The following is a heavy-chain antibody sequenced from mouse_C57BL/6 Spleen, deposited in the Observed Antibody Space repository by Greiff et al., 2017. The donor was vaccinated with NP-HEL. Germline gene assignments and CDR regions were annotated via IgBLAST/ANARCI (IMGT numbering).Heavy chain of an antibody. J-gene: IGHJ1*03. V-gene: IGHV1-72*01. CDR1: GYTFTSYW. CDR3: AIRVTTVVDWYFDV. CDR2: IDPNSGST. D-gene: IGHD1-1*01. Sequence: VKLQQPGAELVKPGASVKLSCKASGYTFTSYWMHWVKQRPGRGLEWIGRIDPNSGSTKYNEKFKSKATLTVDKPSSTAYMQLSSLTSEDSAVYYCAIRVTTVVDWYFDVWATGTTVTVSS.